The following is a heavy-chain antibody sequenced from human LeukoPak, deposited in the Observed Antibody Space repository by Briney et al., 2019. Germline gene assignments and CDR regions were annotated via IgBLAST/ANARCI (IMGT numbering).Heavy chain of an antibody. J-gene: IGHJ4*02. D-gene: IGHD3-22*01. V-gene: IGHV3-48*04. CDR2: ISSSSSTI. CDR1: GFTFSSYS. Sequence: GGSLRLSCAASGFTFSSYSMNWVRQAPGKGLEWVSYISSSSSTIYYADSVKGRFTISRDNAKNSLYLQMNSLRAEDTAVYYCARDRAPYYYDSSGYPDYWGQGTLVTVSS. CDR3: ARDRAPYYYDSSGYPDY.